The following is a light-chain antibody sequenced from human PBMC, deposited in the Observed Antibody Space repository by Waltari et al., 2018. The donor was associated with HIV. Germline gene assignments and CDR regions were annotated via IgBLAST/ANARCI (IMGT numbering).Light chain of an antibody. J-gene: IGLJ3*02. V-gene: IGLV5-37*01. Sequence: QPVLTQPPSSSASPGESARLTCTLHSDINVGSNNTYWYQQKPGGPPRSLLYYYLAADKGKGSGVPSRFSGAEDASANTWILLVSGLQAEDEADYYCMIWPSNASGVFGGGTKLTGL. CDR1: SDINVGSNN. CDR2: YYLAADK. CDR3: MIWPSNASGV.